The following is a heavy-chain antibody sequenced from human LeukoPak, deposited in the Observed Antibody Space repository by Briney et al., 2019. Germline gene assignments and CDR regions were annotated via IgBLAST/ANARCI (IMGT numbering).Heavy chain of an antibody. CDR3: ARVTIYCSSTSCIRYFDY. D-gene: IGHD2-2*01. V-gene: IGHV4-61*02. J-gene: IGHJ4*02. CDR2: IYTSGST. CDR1: GGSIGSGSYY. Sequence: PSQTLSLTCTVSGGSIGSGSYYWSWIRQPAGKGLEWIGRIYTSGSTNYNPSLKSRVTISVDTSKNQFSLKLSSATAADTAVYYCARVTIYCSSTSCIRYFDYWGQGTLVTVSS.